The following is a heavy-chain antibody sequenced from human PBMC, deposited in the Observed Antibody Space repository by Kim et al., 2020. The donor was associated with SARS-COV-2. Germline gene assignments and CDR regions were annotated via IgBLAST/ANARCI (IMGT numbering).Heavy chain of an antibody. J-gene: IGHJ6*03. D-gene: IGHD6-19*01. V-gene: IGHV4-34*01. CDR3: ARGTRQWLVRWPSYYYMDV. Sequence: SETLSLTCAVYGGSFSGYYWSWIRQPPGKGLEWIGEINHSGSTNYNPSLKSRVTISVDTSKNQFSLKLSSVTAADTAVYYCARGTRQWLVRWPSYYYMDV. CDR1: GGSFSGYY. CDR2: INHSGST.